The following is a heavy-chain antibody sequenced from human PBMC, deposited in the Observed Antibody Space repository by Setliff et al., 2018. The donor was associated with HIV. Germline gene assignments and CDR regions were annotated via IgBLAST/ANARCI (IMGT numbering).Heavy chain of an antibody. V-gene: IGHV4-61*02. CDR2: IYTSGNTNYNPST. CDR1: GDSISSGGYY. J-gene: IGHJ3*02. D-gene: IGHD6-19*01. CDR3: TRQSPVAGSGAFDI. Sequence: SETLSLTCTVSGDSISSGGYYWSWIRQPAGQGLEWIGRIYTSGNTNYNPSTNYNPSLKSRITISLETSRNQFSLRVTSVTATDTAVYYCTRQSPVAGSGAFDIWGQGTMGTVSS.